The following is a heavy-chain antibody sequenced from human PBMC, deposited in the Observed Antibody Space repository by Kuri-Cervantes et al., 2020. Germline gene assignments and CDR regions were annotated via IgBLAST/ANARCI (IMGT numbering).Heavy chain of an antibody. CDR3: ARGTGRVLRSDAFDI. D-gene: IGHD1/OR15-1a*01. Sequence: ASVKVSCKASGYTFTGYYMHWVRQAPGQGLEWMGWINPNSGGTNYAQKFQGRVTMTRDTSISTAYVELNWLRSDDTAVYYCARGTGRVLRSDAFDIWGQGTMVTVSS. CDR1: GYTFTGYY. V-gene: IGHV1-2*02. CDR2: INPNSGGT. J-gene: IGHJ3*02.